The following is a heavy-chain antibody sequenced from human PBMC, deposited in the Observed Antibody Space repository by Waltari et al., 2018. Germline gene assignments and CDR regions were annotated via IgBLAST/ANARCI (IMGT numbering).Heavy chain of an antibody. D-gene: IGHD6-6*01. CDR2: INKRGST. CDR1: GGSFSGYY. V-gene: IGHV4-34*01. Sequence: QVQLQQWGAGLLKPSETLSLTCAVYGGSFSGYYWSWIRQPPGKGLEWIGEINKRGSTNYNPSLKSRVTRSVDTSKNQFSLKLSSVTAADTAVYYCARIGENSSSRAYYGMDVWGQGTTVTVSS. J-gene: IGHJ6*02. CDR3: ARIGENSSSRAYYGMDV.